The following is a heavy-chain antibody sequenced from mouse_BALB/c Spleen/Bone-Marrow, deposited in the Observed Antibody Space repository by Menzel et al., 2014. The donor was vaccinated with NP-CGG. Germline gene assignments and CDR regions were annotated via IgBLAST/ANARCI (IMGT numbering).Heavy chain of an antibody. Sequence: EVKVVESGGGLVKPGGSLKLSCAGPGFTFSSYAMSWGRQTPEKRLEWVASISSGGGTYYPASVKSRFTISRDNVRNILYLQMSSLRSEDTAMYYCARGGGLRGLYPMDYWGQGTSVTVSS. CDR2: ISSGGGT. V-gene: IGHV5-6-5*01. CDR3: ARGGGLRGLYPMDY. J-gene: IGHJ4*01. CDR1: GFTFSSYA. D-gene: IGHD2-4*01.